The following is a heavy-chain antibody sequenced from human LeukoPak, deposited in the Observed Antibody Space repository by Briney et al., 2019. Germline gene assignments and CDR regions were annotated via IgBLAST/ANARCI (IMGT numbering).Heavy chain of an antibody. Sequence: PSETLSLTCTVSGGSVSSGTYYWVWIRQPPGKGLEWIGSIYYTGSTYYTPPLKSRVTISVDTTKNQFSLKLNSVTAADTAVYYCAVSRSSSWGYYCYGMDVWGQGTTVTVSS. D-gene: IGHD6-13*01. V-gene: IGHV4-39*01. J-gene: IGHJ6*02. CDR3: AVSRSSSWGYYCYGMDV. CDR2: IYYTGST. CDR1: GGSVSSGTYY.